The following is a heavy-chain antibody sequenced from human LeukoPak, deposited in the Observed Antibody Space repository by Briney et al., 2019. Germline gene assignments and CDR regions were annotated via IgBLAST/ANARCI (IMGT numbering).Heavy chain of an antibody. CDR3: ARDSGSGSYSGY. Sequence: GGSLRLSCAASGFTFSDYGMHWVRQAPGEGLEWVAVIWHDGSEKYYGDSVKGRFTISRDNAKNTLYLQMNSLRAEDTAVYYCARDSGSGSYSGYWGLGTLVTVSS. J-gene: IGHJ4*02. CDR1: GFTFSDYG. V-gene: IGHV3-33*01. CDR2: IWHDGSEK. D-gene: IGHD3-10*01.